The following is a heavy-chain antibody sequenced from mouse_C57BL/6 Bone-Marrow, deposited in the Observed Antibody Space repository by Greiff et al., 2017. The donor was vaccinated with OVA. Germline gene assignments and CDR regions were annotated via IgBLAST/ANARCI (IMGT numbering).Heavy chain of an antibody. V-gene: IGHV1-19*01. CDR3: ARLDGSSYWYFDV. D-gene: IGHD1-1*01. CDR2: INPYNGGT. J-gene: IGHJ1*03. CDR1: GYTFTDYY. Sequence: VQLQQSGPVLVKPGASVKMSCKASGYTFTDYYMNWVKQSHGKGLEWIGVINPYNGGTSYNQKFKGKATLTVDKSSSTAYMELNSLTSEDSAVYYCARLDGSSYWYFDVWGTGTTVTVSS.